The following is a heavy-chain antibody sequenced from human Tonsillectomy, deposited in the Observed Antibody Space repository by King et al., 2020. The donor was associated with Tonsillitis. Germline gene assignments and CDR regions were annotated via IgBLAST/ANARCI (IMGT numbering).Heavy chain of an antibody. Sequence: VQLVESGGGLVQPGRSLRLSCAASGFTFDDYAMHWVRQDQGKGLEWASGISWNSGSIDFADSVKGRFTISRDNAKNSLYLQMNSLRAEDTALCYCAKDKGITMVRGYDYWGQGTLVTVSS. V-gene: IGHV3-9*01. D-gene: IGHD3-10*01. CDR1: GFTFDDYA. CDR3: AKDKGITMVRGYDY. J-gene: IGHJ4*02. CDR2: ISWNSGSI.